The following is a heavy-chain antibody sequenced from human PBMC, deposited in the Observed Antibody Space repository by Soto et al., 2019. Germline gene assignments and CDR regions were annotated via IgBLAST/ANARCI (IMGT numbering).Heavy chain of an antibody. D-gene: IGHD6-13*01. CDR1: GGSISSGGYY. Sequence: SETLSLTCTVPGGSISSGGYYWSWIRHHPGKGLEWIGYIFYSGSTNYNPSLKSRVTISEDTSKNQFSLKLLSVTTADTAVYFCAAGEASSRNLAPYYLDFWGQGTLVTVSS. J-gene: IGHJ4*02. CDR3: AAGEASSRNLAPYYLDF. CDR2: IFYSGST. V-gene: IGHV4-61*08.